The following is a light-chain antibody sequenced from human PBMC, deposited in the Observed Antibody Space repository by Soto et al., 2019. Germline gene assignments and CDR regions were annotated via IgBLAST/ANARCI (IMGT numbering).Light chain of an antibody. CDR1: QNIKSW. CDR3: EEYTAHSWT. Sequence: IQLTKYTSTLSPSVGDRVTITCRASQNIKSWLAWYQQKAGKAPKLLIYEASTLERGVPSRFGGSGSGTEFTLTISSLQPDDFATYYCEEYTAHSWTFGQGTKVYIK. V-gene: IGKV1-5*03. J-gene: IGKJ1*01. CDR2: EAS.